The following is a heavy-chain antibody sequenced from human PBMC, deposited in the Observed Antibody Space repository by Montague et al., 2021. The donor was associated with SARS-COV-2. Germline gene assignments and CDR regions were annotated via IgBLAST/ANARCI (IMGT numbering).Heavy chain of an antibody. D-gene: IGHD5-12*01. CDR3: AHREEDNNGYSWFDP. V-gene: IGHV2-5*01. CDR2: IYSNDEK. J-gene: IGHJ5*02. Sequence: PALVKPTQTLTLTCTFSGFPLSTPNVGVGWIRQPPGKALEWVAVIYSNDEKRYSPSLRNRLTITKDTAKNQVVLSLTYVDPVDTATYFCAHREEDNNGYSWFDPWGQGTLVTVSS. CDR1: GFPLSTPNVG.